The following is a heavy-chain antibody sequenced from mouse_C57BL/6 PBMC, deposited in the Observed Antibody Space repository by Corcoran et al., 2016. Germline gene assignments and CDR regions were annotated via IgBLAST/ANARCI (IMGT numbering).Heavy chain of an antibody. Sequence: DVQLQESGPGLVKPSQSLSLTCSVTGYSITSGYYWNWIRQFPGNKLEWMGYISYDGSNNYNPSLKNRISITRDTSKNQFFLKLNSVTTEDTATYYCARSYYGSSPPYAMDYWGQGTSVTVSS. CDR3: ARSYYGSSPPYAMDY. D-gene: IGHD1-1*01. V-gene: IGHV3-6*01. J-gene: IGHJ4*01. CDR1: GYSITSGYY. CDR2: ISYDGSN.